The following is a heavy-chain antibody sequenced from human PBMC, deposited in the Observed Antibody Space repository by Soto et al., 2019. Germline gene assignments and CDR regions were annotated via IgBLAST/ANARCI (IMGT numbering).Heavy chain of an antibody. J-gene: IGHJ4*02. V-gene: IGHV4-30-4*01. CDR2: IYYSRSD. CDR3: ARVVQFYDSSGYSFYYFEY. CDR1: GDSINSADYY. Sequence: SETLSLTCTVSGDSINSADYYWSWLRQPPGKGLEWIGYIYYSRSDYYNPSLGRRATITIDTSRNQFSLNLMSVTSADTAVYYCARVVQFYDSSGYSFYYFEYWAQGALVTVSS. D-gene: IGHD3-22*01.